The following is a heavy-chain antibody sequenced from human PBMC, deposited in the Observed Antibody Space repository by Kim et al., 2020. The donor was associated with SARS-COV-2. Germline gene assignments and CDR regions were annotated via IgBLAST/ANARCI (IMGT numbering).Heavy chain of an antibody. Sequence: GGSLRLSCAASGFTFDDYAMHWVRQAPGKGLEWVSLISWDGGSTYYADSVKGRFTISRDNSKNSLYLQMNSLRAEDTALYYCAKELLKYYYYGMDVWGQGTTVTVSS. V-gene: IGHV3-43D*03. CDR2: ISWDGGST. CDR1: GFTFDDYA. J-gene: IGHJ6*02. CDR3: AKELLKYYYYGMDV.